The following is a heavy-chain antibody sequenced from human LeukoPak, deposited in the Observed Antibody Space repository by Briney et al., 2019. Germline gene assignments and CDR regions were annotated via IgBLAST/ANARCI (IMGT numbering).Heavy chain of an antibody. CDR2: IIPIFGTA. V-gene: IGHV1-69*05. CDR1: GGTFSSYA. D-gene: IGHD2-2*01. Sequence: SVKVSCKASGGTFSSYAISWVRQAPGQGLEWMRGIIPIFGTANYAQKFQGRVTITTDESTSTAYMELSGLRSEDTAVYYCARGLGYCSSTSCYGVEYYFDYWGQGTLVTVSS. J-gene: IGHJ4*02. CDR3: ARGLGYCSSTSCYGVEYYFDY.